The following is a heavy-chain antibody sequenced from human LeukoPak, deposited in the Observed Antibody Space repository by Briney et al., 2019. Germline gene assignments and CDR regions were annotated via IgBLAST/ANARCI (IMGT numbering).Heavy chain of an antibody. CDR1: GFTFVDYA. Sequence: PGRSLRLSCTTSGFTFVDYAMSWVRQAPGKGLEWVSFIRRKAHGGTTEYAASVKGRFSSSRDDSKSIAYLQMNSLKTEDTAVYFCTRVTYYYDNSGYFHFDSWGQGSLVTVSS. V-gene: IGHV3-49*04. D-gene: IGHD3-22*01. CDR2: IRRKAHGGTT. CDR3: TRVTYYYDNSGYFHFDS. J-gene: IGHJ4*02.